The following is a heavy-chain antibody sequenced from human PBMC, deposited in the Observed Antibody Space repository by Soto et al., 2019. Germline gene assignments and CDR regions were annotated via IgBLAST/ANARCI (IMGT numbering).Heavy chain of an antibody. CDR3: ARVVSGYGLDY. Sequence: GGSLRLSCAASGFTFSSYSMNWVRQAPGKGLEWVSYISSSSSTIYYADSVKGRFTISRDNAKNSLYLQMNSLRAEDTAVYYCARVVSGYGLDYWGQGTLVTVSS. V-gene: IGHV3-48*01. D-gene: IGHD5-12*01. CDR2: ISSSSSTI. J-gene: IGHJ4*02. CDR1: GFTFSSYS.